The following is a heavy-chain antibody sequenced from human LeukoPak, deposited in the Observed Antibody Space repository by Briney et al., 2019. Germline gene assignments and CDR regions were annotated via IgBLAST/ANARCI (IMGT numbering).Heavy chain of an antibody. V-gene: IGHV4-30-2*01. CDR3: ASFGCSSTSCYFDY. J-gene: IGHJ4*02. CDR2: IYHSGST. D-gene: IGHD2-2*01. Sequence: SQTLSLTCAVSGGSISSGGYSWSWTRQPPGKGLEWIGYIYHSGSTYYNPSLKSRVTISVDRSKNQFSLKLSSVSAADTAVYYCASFGCSSTSCYFDYWGQGTLVTVSS. CDR1: GGSISSGGYS.